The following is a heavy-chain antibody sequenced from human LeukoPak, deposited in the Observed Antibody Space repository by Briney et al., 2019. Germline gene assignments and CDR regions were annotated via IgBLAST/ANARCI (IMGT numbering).Heavy chain of an antibody. CDR1: GYSFTNYW. Sequence: GESLKISCKGSGYSFTNYWIGWVRQMPGKGLEWMGIIYPGDSDTRYSPSFQGQVTISADKTISTAYLQWSSLKASDTAMYYCARQLHDSSGYSVYFDYWGQGTLVTVSS. CDR2: IYPGDSDT. V-gene: IGHV5-51*01. D-gene: IGHD3-22*01. CDR3: ARQLHDSSGYSVYFDY. J-gene: IGHJ4*02.